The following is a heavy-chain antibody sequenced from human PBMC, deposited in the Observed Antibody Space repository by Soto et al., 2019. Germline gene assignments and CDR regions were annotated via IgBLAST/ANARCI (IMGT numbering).Heavy chain of an antibody. CDR3: ARGIKFGAYSRWFDR. J-gene: IGHJ5*02. V-gene: IGHV1-8*01. CDR1: GYTFTSYD. Sequence: QVQLVQSGAEVKKPGASVKVSCKASGYTFTSYDINWVRQATGQGLEYLGWMNPNSGNTAYVQKFQGRVTMTWDTSITTAYMDLSSLRSEDTGVYFCARGIKFGAYSRWFDRCCQGTLVTVSS. D-gene: IGHD4-17*01. CDR2: MNPNSGNT.